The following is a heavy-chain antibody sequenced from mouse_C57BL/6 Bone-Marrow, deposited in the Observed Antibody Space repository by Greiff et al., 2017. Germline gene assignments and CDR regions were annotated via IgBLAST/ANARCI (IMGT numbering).Heavy chain of an antibody. CDR1: GYTFTSYW. V-gene: IGHV1-69*01. Sequence: QVQLQQPGAELVMPGASVKLSCKASGYTFTSYWMHWVKQRPGHGLEWIGEIDPSASYTNYNQKFKGKSTLTVDKSSSTAYMQLSSLTSEDSAVYYCARGGYWGQGTTLTVSS. J-gene: IGHJ2*01. CDR2: IDPSASYT. CDR3: ARGGY.